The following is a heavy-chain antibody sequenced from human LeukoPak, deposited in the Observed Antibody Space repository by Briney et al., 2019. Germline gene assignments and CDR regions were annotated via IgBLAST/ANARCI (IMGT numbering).Heavy chain of an antibody. V-gene: IGHV3-21*01. CDR2: ISSSSSYI. Sequence: PGGSLRLSCAASGFTFSNYWMSWVRQAPGKGLEWVSSISSSSSYIYYADSVKGRFTISRDNAKNSLYLQMNSLRAEDTAVYYCAKGEWELVPLDYWGQGTLVTVSS. D-gene: IGHD1-26*01. CDR1: GFTFSNYW. CDR3: AKGEWELVPLDY. J-gene: IGHJ4*02.